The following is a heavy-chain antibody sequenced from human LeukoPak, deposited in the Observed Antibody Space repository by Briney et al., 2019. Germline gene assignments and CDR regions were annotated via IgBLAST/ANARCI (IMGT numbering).Heavy chain of an antibody. CDR2: INPNSDGT. J-gene: IGHJ4*02. CDR1: GYTFTAYY. V-gene: IGHV1-2*02. CDR3: ARKRTAAPLDY. D-gene: IGHD6-6*01. Sequence: GASVKVSCKASGYTFTAYYMHWVRQAPGQGLEWMGWINPNSDGTNYAQKFQGRVTMTRDTSISTAYMELSSLRPDDTAVYYCARKRTAAPLDYWGQGTLVTVSS.